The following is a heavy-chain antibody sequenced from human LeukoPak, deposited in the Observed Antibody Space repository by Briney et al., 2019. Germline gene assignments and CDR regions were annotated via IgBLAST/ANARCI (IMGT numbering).Heavy chain of an antibody. Sequence: SETLSLTCTVSGGSISGYYWSWLRQSAEKRLEWIGHIFDNGNTNSNPSLKSRVTMSVDKSKNYFSLKLKSVTAADAAVYYCAREWGVAPAATYHNYYYMDVWGKGTTVTVSS. J-gene: IGHJ6*03. CDR3: AREWGVAPAATYHNYYYMDV. CDR2: IFDNGNT. D-gene: IGHD2-2*01. V-gene: IGHV4-4*07. CDR1: GGSISGYY.